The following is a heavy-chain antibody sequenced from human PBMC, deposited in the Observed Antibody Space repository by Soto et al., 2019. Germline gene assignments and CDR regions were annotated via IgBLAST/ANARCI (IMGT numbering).Heavy chain of an antibody. Sequence: SVKVSCKASGGTFSSYAISWVRQAPGQGLEWMGGIIPIFGTANYAQKFQGRVTITADESTSTAYMELSSLRSEDTAVYYCAREGGTYNWNYAKTYYYYGMDVWGQGTTVTVSS. J-gene: IGHJ6*02. V-gene: IGHV1-69*13. D-gene: IGHD1-7*01. CDR2: IIPIFGTA. CDR3: AREGGTYNWNYAKTYYYYGMDV. CDR1: GGTFSSYA.